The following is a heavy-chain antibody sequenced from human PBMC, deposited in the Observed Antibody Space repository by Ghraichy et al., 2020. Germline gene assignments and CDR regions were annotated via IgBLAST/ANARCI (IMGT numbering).Heavy chain of an antibody. Sequence: SETLSLTCTVSGGSILSDTYFWGWLRQPPGKGLEWIGCIFVGGSTHSKPSLKSRVTISADTSKNQVSLKVSSMTAADTAVYYCARQAPYSPPVYGMDVWGQGTPVTVSS. V-gene: IGHV4-39*01. CDR2: IFVGGST. CDR3: ARQAPYSPPVYGMDV. D-gene: IGHD5-18*01. J-gene: IGHJ6*02. CDR1: GGSILSDTYF.